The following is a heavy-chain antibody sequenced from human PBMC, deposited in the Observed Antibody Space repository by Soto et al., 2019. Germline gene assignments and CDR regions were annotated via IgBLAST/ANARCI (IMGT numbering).Heavy chain of an antibody. D-gene: IGHD7-27*01. CDR1: GFPFSSYA. CDR2: ISSGSNT. Sequence: EVQLLESGGGLVQPGGSLRLSCVASGFPFSSYAMSWVRQTPGRGLECVSSISSGSNTYYTDSVRGRFTISRENSKNSLYLQMSSLRADDTALYYCAKASATGKSDGMDVWGQGTTVSVSS. V-gene: IGHV3-23*01. CDR3: AKASATGKSDGMDV. J-gene: IGHJ6*02.